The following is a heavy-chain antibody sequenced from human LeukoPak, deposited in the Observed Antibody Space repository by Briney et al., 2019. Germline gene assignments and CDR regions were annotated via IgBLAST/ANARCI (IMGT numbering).Heavy chain of an antibody. CDR1: GFTFDDYG. D-gene: IGHD3-16*01. J-gene: IGHJ5*01. CDR2: ISYDGTNK. Sequence: GGSLRLSCAASGFTFDDYGMSWVRQAPGKGLEWVAVISYDGTNKFYADSVKGRFTISRDNSRNTVYLQVNRLRVEDTAVYYCTTDGGIMQKPLFDCWGQGTLVTVSS. CDR3: TTDGGIMQKPLFDC. V-gene: IGHV3-30*03.